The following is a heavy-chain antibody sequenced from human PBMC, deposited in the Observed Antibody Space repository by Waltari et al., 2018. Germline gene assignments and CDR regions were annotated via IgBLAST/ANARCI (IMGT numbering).Heavy chain of an antibody. CDR1: GVSLSDYY. D-gene: IGHD6-19*01. Sequence: QVELQQWGAGLLRPSETLSLTCAGYGVSLSDYYWTWIRQPLGKGLEWIGENNLGEVTYYHPSPEGRVTILLDKSKNQFSLHLVSVTAANTARYYCVTGPRDKWVGRYSGEFFHHWGPGTLVTVSS. CDR2: NNLGEVT. V-gene: IGHV4-34*02. J-gene: IGHJ1*01. CDR3: VTGPRDKWVGRYSGEFFHH.